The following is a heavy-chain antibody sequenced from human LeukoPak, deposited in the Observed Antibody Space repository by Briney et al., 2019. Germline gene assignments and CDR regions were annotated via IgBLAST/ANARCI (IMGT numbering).Heavy chain of an antibody. CDR3: ATFLRYFDTHFDY. J-gene: IGHJ4*02. CDR2: FDPEDGET. V-gene: IGHV1-24*01. D-gene: IGHD3-9*01. CDR1: GGTFSSYA. Sequence: ASVKVSCKASGGTFSSYAISWVRQAPGKGLEWMGGFDPEDGETIYAQKFQGRVTMTEDTSTDTAYMELSSLRSEDTAVYYCATFLRYFDTHFDYWGQGTLVTVSS.